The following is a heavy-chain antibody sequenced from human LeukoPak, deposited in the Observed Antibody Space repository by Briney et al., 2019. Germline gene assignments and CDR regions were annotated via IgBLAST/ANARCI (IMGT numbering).Heavy chain of an antibody. CDR3: AKVTYRSYYYYGMDV. CDR2: ISWNSGSI. V-gene: IGHV3-9*01. Sequence: PGGSLRLSCAASGFTFDDYAMHWVRQAPGKSLEWVSGISWNSGSIGYADSVKGRFTISRDNAKNSLYLQMNSLRAEDTALYYCAKVTYRSYYYYGMDVWGQGTTVTVSS. D-gene: IGHD4-11*01. J-gene: IGHJ6*02. CDR1: GFTFDDYA.